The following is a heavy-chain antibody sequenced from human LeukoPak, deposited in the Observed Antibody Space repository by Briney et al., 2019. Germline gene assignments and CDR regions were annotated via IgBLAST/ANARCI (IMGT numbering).Heavy chain of an antibody. CDR1: GYTFTSYD. Sequence: ASVKVSCKASGYTFTSYDISWVRQAPGQGLEWMGWISAYNGNTNYAQKLQGRVTMTTDTSTSTAYMELRSLRSDDTAVYYCARITMVRGVIITSPYLDYWGQGTLVTVSS. D-gene: IGHD3-10*01. V-gene: IGHV1-18*01. CDR2: ISAYNGNT. CDR3: ARITMVRGVIITSPYLDY. J-gene: IGHJ4*02.